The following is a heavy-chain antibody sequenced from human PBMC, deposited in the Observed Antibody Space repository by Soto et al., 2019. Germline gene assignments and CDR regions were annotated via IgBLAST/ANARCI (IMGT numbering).Heavy chain of an antibody. D-gene: IGHD3-10*01. CDR1: GGSISSYY. J-gene: IGHJ6*02. CDR3: ARDRGSPWSMGSYYYYGMDV. Sequence: SETLSLTCTVSGGSISSYYWSWIRQPPGKGLEWIGYIYYSGSTNYNPSLKSRVTISVDTSKNQFSLKLSSVTAADTAVYYCARDRGSPWSMGSYYYYGMDVWGQGTTVTVSS. V-gene: IGHV4-59*01. CDR2: IYYSGST.